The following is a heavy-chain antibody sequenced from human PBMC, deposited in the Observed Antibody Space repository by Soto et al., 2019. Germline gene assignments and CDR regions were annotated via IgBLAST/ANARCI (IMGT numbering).Heavy chain of an antibody. D-gene: IGHD4-17*01. J-gene: IGHJ6*02. V-gene: IGHV3-30-3*01. CDR2: ISYDGSNK. CDR3: ARDHGFFYYHYYYGMDV. Sequence: PGGSLRLSCAASGFTFSSYAMHWVRQAPGKGLEWVAVISYDGSNKYYADSVKGRFTISRDNSKNTLYLQMNSLRAEDTAVYYCARDHGFFYYHYYYGMDVWGQGTTVTVSS. CDR1: GFTFSSYA.